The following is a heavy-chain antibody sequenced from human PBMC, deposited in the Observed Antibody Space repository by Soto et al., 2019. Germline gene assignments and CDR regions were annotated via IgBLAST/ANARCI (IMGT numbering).Heavy chain of an antibody. CDR3: ARDSGWGYFDY. V-gene: IGHV4-59*01. J-gene: IGHJ4*02. CDR1: GGSISSYY. CDR2: IYYSGST. Sequence: SETLSLTCTVSGGSISSYYWSWIRQPPGKGLEWIGYIYYSGSTNYNPSLKSRVTISVDTSKNQFSLKLSSVTAADTAVYYCARDSGWGYFDYWGQGTLVTVSS. D-gene: IGHD6-19*01.